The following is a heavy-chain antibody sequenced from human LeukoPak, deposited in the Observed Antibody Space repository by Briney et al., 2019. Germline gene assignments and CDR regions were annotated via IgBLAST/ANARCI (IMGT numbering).Heavy chain of an antibody. Sequence: VASVKVSCKASVGTFSSYAISWVRQAPGQGLEWMGGIIPIFGTANYAQKFQGRVTITTDESTSTAYMELSSLRSEDTAVYYCASSYSSGRVDYWGQGTLVTVSS. D-gene: IGHD6-19*01. V-gene: IGHV1-69*05. CDR3: ASSYSSGRVDY. CDR1: VGTFSSYA. J-gene: IGHJ4*02. CDR2: IIPIFGTA.